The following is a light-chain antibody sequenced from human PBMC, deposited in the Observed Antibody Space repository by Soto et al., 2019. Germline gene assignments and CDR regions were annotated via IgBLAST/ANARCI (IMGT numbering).Light chain of an antibody. V-gene: IGKV3-20*01. CDR1: QSVSSNY. J-gene: IGKJ2*03. CDR3: QQYGNSPRYS. CDR2: ATS. Sequence: EIVLTQSPGTLSLSLGERATLSCRASQSVSSNYLAWYQQKPGQAPRLLIYATSSRATGIPDRFSGSGSGTDFTLTISRLEPEDFALYYCQQYGNSPRYSFGQGTKLEIK.